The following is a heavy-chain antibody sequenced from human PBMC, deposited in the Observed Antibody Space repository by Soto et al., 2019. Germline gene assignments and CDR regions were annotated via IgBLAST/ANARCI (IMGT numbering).Heavy chain of an antibody. CDR3: VRGGSGYPFDY. V-gene: IGHV4-61*03. J-gene: IGHJ4*02. D-gene: IGHD3-22*01. CDR1: GASISSESYY. Sequence: QVQLQESGPGLVKPSETLSLTCSVSGASISSESYYWSWIRHSPGKGLEWLGYIYYTGMTNYNPSLKSRVATSIAASNIHCSLRVRSVTAADTAKYYCVRGGSGYPFDYWGQGILVIVSS. CDR2: IYYTGMT.